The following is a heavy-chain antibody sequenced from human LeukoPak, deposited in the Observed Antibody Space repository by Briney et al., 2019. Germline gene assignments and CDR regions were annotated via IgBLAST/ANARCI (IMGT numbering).Heavy chain of an antibody. CDR2: SSRSSSPI. Sequence: GGSLRLSCAASGFTVSSNYMSWVRQAPGKGLEWVSYSSRSSSPIYYADSVKGRFSISRDNAKNSLYLQMNSLRAEDTALYHCARNNGMDVWGQGTTVIVSS. CDR3: ARNNGMDV. V-gene: IGHV3-48*04. CDR1: GFTVSSNY. J-gene: IGHJ6*02.